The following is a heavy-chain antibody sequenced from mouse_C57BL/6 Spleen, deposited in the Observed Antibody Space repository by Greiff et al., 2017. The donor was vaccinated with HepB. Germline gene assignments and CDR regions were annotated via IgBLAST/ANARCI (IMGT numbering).Heavy chain of an antibody. V-gene: IGHV1-50*01. D-gene: IGHD2-4*01. CDR1: GYTFTSYW. J-gene: IGHJ3*01. CDR3: AGYDYSAWFAY. Sequence: VQLQQPGAELVKPGASVKLSCKASGYTFTSYWMQWVKQRPGQGLEWIGEIDPSDSYTNDKQKFNGKATLTVDTSSSTAYMQLSSLTSEDLAVYYCAGYDYSAWFAYWGQGTLVTVSA. CDR2: IDPSDSYT.